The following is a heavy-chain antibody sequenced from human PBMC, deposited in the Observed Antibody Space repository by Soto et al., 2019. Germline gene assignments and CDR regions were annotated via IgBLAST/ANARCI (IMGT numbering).Heavy chain of an antibody. CDR2: AYYSGIT. D-gene: IGHD1-26*01. J-gene: IGHJ4*02. Sequence: PESMSPTCRVSAGSVSSQTTVCTWLRQTPGKGLEWSGYAYYSGITNFNPSIKGRVTISADTSNNRIFLRLTAVTAADTAVYYCAREDMSGTYYFDSWGQGTLVTVSS. CDR1: AGSVSSQTTV. V-gene: IGHV4-61*01. CDR3: AREDMSGTYYFDS.